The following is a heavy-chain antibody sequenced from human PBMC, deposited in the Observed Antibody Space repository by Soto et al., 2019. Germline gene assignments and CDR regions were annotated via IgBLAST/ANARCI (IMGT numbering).Heavy chain of an antibody. Sequence: QVQLVQSGAEVKKPGASVKVSCKASGYTFTSYGISWVRQAPEQGLEWMGWISAYNGNTNYAQKLQGRVTMTTDKSTIPAYLELRGLRSDDTAVYYCASDPGYGDYEIDYWGQGTLFTFSA. D-gene: IGHD4-17*01. CDR3: ASDPGYGDYEIDY. V-gene: IGHV1-18*01. CDR1: GYTFTSYG. CDR2: ISAYNGNT. J-gene: IGHJ4*02.